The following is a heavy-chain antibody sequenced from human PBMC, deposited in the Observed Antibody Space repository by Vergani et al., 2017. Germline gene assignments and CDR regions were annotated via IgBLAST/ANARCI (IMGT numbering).Heavy chain of an antibody. CDR2: ISGSGGST. J-gene: IGHJ5*02. Sequence: EVQLLESGGGLVQPGGSLRLSCAASGFTFSSYAMSWVRQAPGKGLEWVSAISGSGGSTYYADSVKGRFTISRDNSKNTLYLQMNSLRAEDTAVYYCAKERYDFWSVFVGHLGAWFDPWGQGTLVTVSS. V-gene: IGHV3-23*01. D-gene: IGHD3-3*01. CDR1: GFTFSSYA. CDR3: AKERYDFWSVFVGHLGAWFDP.